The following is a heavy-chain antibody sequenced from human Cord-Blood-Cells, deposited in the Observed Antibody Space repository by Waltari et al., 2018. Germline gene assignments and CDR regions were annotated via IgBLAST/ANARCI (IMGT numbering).Heavy chain of an antibody. CDR1: GGSISSSSYY. J-gene: IGHJ3*02. V-gene: IGHV4-39*01. D-gene: IGHD2-2*01. Sequence: QLQLQESGPGLVKPSETLSLTCTVSGGSISSSSYYWGWIRQPPGTGLAWIGSLYFRGCTYYTRPPRRRVTISVETPKNQFSLKLSFVTAADTAVYYCARNYCSSTSCDAFDIWGQGTMVTVSS. CDR3: ARNYCSSTSCDAFDI. CDR2: LYFRGCT.